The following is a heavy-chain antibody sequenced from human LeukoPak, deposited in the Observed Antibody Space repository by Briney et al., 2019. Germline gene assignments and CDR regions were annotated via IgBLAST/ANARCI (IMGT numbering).Heavy chain of an antibody. D-gene: IGHD2/OR15-2a*01. CDR2: INSDGSWT. CDR3: VSFYETY. CDR1: GFTFSSYW. J-gene: IGHJ4*02. Sequence: QAGGSLRLSCAASGFTFSSYWMSWVRQAPGKGLVWVSHINSDGSWTSYADSVKGRFTISKDNAKNTVYLQMNSLRAEDTAVYYCVSFYETYWGRGTLVTVSS. V-gene: IGHV3-74*01.